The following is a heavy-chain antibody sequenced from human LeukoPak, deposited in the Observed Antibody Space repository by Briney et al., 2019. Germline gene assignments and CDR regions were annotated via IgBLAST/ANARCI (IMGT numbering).Heavy chain of an antibody. CDR2: ISYDGSNK. D-gene: IGHD3-10*01. V-gene: IGHV3-30*04. J-gene: IGHJ4*02. Sequence: PGGSLRLSCAASGFTFSSYAMSWVRQAPGKGLEWVAVISYDGSNKYYADSVKGRFTISRDNSKNTLYLQMNSLRAEDTAVYYCASNPEAFYGSGNYFDYWGQGTLVTVSS. CDR1: GFTFSSYA. CDR3: ASNPEAFYGSGNYFDY.